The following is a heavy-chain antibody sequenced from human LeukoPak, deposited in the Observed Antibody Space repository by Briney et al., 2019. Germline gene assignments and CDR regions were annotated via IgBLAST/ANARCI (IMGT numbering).Heavy chain of an antibody. CDR2: ISGSGGST. Sequence: GGSLRLSCAASGFTFSSYGMNWVRQAPGKGLEWVSAISGSGGSTYYADSVKGRFTISRDNSKDTLYLQMNSLRVEDAAVYYCAKGSGGSGSYSKYYFDYWGQGTLVTVSS. CDR1: GFTFSSYG. J-gene: IGHJ4*02. V-gene: IGHV3-23*01. CDR3: AKGSGGSGSYSKYYFDY. D-gene: IGHD3-10*01.